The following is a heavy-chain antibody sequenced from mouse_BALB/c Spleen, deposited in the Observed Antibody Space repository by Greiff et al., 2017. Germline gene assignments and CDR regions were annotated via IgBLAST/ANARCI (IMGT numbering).Heavy chain of an antibody. J-gene: IGHJ4*01. CDR1: GYSITSDYA. CDR3: ARDYALDY. CDR2: ISYSGST. Sequence: EVQRVESGPGLVKPSQSLSLTCTVTGYSITSDYAWNWIRQFPGNKLEWMGYISYSGSTSYNPSLKSRISITRDTSTNQFFLQLNSVTTEDTATYYCARDYALDYWGEGTPVTVSA. V-gene: IGHV3-2*02.